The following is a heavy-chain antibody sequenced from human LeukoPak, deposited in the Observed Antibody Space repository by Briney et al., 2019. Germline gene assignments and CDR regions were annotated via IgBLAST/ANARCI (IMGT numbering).Heavy chain of an antibody. CDR1: SGSISGYY. CDR2: IYTSGST. Sequence: PSETLSLTCTVSSGSISGYYWSWIRQPAGKGLEWIGRIYTSGSTNYNPSLKSRVTMPVDTSKNQFSLKLSSVTAADTAVYYCARVVVFGVVSSDYYYYYMDVWGKGTTVTVSS. D-gene: IGHD3-3*01. V-gene: IGHV4-4*07. CDR3: ARVVVFGVVSSDYYYYYMDV. J-gene: IGHJ6*03.